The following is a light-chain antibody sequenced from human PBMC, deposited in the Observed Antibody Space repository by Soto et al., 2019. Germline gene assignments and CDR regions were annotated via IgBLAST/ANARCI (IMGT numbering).Light chain of an antibody. CDR2: EVS. V-gene: IGLV2-14*01. J-gene: IGLJ1*01. CDR1: SSDVGGYNY. CDR3: SSYTRTSPLYF. Sequence: QSVLTQPASVSGSPGQSITISCTGTSSDVGGYNYVSWYQQHPGKAPKLMIYEVSSRPSGVSNRFSGSKSGNTASLTISGLQAEDEADYYCSSYTRTSPLYFFGSGTKLTVL.